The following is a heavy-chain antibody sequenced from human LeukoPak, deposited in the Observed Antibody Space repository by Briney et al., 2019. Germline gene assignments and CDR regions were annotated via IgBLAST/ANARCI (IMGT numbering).Heavy chain of an antibody. V-gene: IGHV4-59*08. CDR2: IYYSGTT. J-gene: IGHJ3*02. CDR1: GGSISSYY. Sequence: SETLSLTCTVSGGSISSYYWTWIRQPPGKGLEWIGYIYYSGTTYYNPSLKSRVTISLDTSKNQFSLKLSSVTAADTAVYYCASGGSYYSGAFDIWGQGTMVTVSS. CDR3: ASGGSYYSGAFDI. D-gene: IGHD1-26*01.